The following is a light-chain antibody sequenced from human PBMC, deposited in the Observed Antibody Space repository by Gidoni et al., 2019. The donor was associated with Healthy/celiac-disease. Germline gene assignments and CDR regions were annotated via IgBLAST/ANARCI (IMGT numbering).Light chain of an antibody. CDR2: AAS. Sequence: DILMTQPPSSMSASVGDRVTITCRATQRISSWLAWYQQKPGNPPKLLIYAASSMQSGVPSRFSGSGSGTDFTLTISSLQSEDFATYYCQQANNFPRTFGQGTKVEIK. V-gene: IGKV1-12*01. J-gene: IGKJ1*01. CDR3: QQANNFPRT. CDR1: QRISSW.